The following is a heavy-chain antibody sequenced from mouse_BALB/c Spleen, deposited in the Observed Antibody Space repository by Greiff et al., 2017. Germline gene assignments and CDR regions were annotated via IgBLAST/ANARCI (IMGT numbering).Heavy chain of an antibody. CDR1: GFNIKDTY. J-gene: IGHJ1*01. D-gene: IGHD1-1*02. CDR2: IDPANGNT. CDR3: APLWSPYFDV. Sequence: EVKLMESGAELVKPGASVKLSCTASGFNIKDTYMHWVKQRPEQGLEWIGRIDPANGNTKYDPKFQGKATITADTSSNTAYLQLSSLTSEDTAVYYCAPLWSPYFDVWGAGTTVTVSS. V-gene: IGHV14-3*02.